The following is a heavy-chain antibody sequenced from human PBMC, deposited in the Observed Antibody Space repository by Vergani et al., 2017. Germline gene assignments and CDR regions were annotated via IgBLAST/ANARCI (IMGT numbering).Heavy chain of an antibody. V-gene: IGHV4-39*01. CDR2: IYYGGLT. Sequence: QLQLQQSGPGLVKPSETLFLTCTVSADPISSGSYYWGWIRQPPGKSLEGIGSIYYGGLTDYNPSLKSRVAITVDTSKNQFSLKVTSVTAADTAVYFCARQRPGSGWSPGDFDDWGQGILVTVSS. CDR3: ARQRPGSGWSPGDFDD. J-gene: IGHJ4*02. D-gene: IGHD6-19*01. CDR1: ADPISSGSYY.